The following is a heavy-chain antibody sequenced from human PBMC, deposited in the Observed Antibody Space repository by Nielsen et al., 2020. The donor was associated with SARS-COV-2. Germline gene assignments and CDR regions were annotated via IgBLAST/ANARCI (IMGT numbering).Heavy chain of an antibody. D-gene: IGHD3-9*01. V-gene: IGHV3-7*03. CDR1: GFTFSSYW. J-gene: IGHJ6*02. CDR2: IKQDGSEK. Sequence: GESLKISCAASGFTFSSYWMSWVRQDPGKGLEWVANIKQDGSEKYYVDSVKGRFTISRDNAKNSLYLQMNSLRAEDTAVYYCARDRRYFDWLSPAYYYYGMDVWGQGTTVTVSS. CDR3: ARDRRYFDWLSPAYYYYGMDV.